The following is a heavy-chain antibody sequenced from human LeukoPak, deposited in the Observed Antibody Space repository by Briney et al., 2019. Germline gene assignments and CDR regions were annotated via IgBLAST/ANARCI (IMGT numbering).Heavy chain of an antibody. Sequence: SETLSLTCTVSGGSISSGGYYWSWIRQHPGKGLEWIGYIYYSGSTYYNPSLKSRVTISVDTSKNQFSLKLSSVTAADTAVYCCARDDYDCSGGSCFSSWFDPWGQGTLVTVSS. CDR2: IYYSGST. J-gene: IGHJ5*02. CDR1: GGSISSGGYY. V-gene: IGHV4-31*03. CDR3: ARDDYDCSGGSCFSSWFDP. D-gene: IGHD2-15*01.